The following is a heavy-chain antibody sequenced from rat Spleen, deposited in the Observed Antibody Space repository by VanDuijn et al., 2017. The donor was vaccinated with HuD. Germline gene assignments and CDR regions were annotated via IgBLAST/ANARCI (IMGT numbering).Heavy chain of an antibody. D-gene: IGHD1-11*01. J-gene: IGHJ3*01. CDR1: GFTFSNYG. Sequence: EVQLVESGGGLVQPGRSLKLSCAASGFTFSNYGMDWVRQTPTKGLEWVASISPSGSITNYRDSVKGRFTISRDSAKSTVYLQMDSLRSEDTATYYCARRGLLTTEAIVPFAYWGQGTLVTVSS. CDR2: ISPSGSIT. CDR3: ARRGLLTTEAIVPFAY. V-gene: IGHV5-19*01.